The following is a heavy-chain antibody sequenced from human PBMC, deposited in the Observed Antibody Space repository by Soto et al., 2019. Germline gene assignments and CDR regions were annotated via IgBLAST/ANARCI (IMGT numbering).Heavy chain of an antibody. CDR2: IYYSGST. CDR1: GGSISSSSYY. Sequence: SETLSLTCTVSGGSISSSSYYWGWIRQPPVKGLEWIGSIYYSGSTYYNPSLKSRVTISVDTSKNQFSLKLSSVTAADTAVYYCARLSIPDYGDYAPLDYWGQGTLVTVSS. CDR3: ARLSIPDYGDYAPLDY. J-gene: IGHJ4*02. V-gene: IGHV4-39*01. D-gene: IGHD4-17*01.